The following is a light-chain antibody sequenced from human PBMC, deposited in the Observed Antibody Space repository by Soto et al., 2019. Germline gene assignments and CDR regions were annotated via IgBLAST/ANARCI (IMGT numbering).Light chain of an antibody. CDR3: CSYGGGRTPLG. J-gene: IGLJ2*01. Sequence: QFALTQPRSVSGSPGQSVTISCTRSRSDVGGYKYVSWYQQFPGKAPKLIIYDVAKRPSGVPGRFSGSKSGNTASLTISGLQAEDEGDYYCCSYGGGRTPLGFGGGTKLTVL. CDR2: DVA. V-gene: IGLV2-11*01. CDR1: RSDVGGYKY.